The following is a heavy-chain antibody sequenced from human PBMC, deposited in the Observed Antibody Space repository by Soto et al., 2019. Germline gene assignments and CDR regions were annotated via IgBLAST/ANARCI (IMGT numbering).Heavy chain of an antibody. CDR3: AWTPTTVTPPYYYYGMDV. D-gene: IGHD4-17*01. J-gene: IGHJ6*02. CDR2: IFSNDEK. V-gene: IGHV2-26*01. CDR1: GFSLSNARMG. Sequence: QVTLKESGPVLVKPTETLTLTCTVSGFSLSNARMGVSWIRQPPGKALEWLAHIFSNDEKSYSTSLKSRLTTSKDTTKSQVVLTMTNMDPVDTATYYCAWTPTTVTPPYYYYGMDVWGQGTTVTVSS.